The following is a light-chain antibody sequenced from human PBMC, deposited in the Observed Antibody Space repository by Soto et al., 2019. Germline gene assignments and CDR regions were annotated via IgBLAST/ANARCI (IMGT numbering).Light chain of an antibody. CDR2: KAS. V-gene: IGKV1-5*03. J-gene: IGKJ1*01. CDR3: QRYNSYSPT. Sequence: DIQMTQSPSTLSASVGDRVTITCRASQSISSWLAWYQQKPGKAPKLLIYKASSLESGVPSRFSGSGSGTGFSLTIICLQPDDFANYYCQRYNSYSPTFGQGNNVEIK. CDR1: QSISSW.